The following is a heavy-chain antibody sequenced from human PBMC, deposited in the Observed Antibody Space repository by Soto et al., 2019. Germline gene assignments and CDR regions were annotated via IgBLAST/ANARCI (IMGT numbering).Heavy chain of an antibody. Sequence: EVQLVESGGGLVQPGGSVRLSCVASGFTFSAYWMHWVRQDPGKGLVWVSRIKNDGSSTEYADSAKGRFTISRDDAKSTMYLQMISIRAEDTAVYYCARSFWAAYVDLWGQGPLVTVSS. D-gene: IGHD3-3*01. V-gene: IGHV3-74*03. CDR3: ARSFWAAYVDL. CDR1: GFTFSAYW. CDR2: IKNDGSST. J-gene: IGHJ5*02.